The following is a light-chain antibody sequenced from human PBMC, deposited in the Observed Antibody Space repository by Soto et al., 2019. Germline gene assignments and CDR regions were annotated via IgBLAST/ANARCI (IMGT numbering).Light chain of an antibody. CDR1: NSDIGDYNY. V-gene: IGLV2-11*01. CDR2: DVN. CDR3: CSYAGTYNFWV. Sequence: QSVLTQPRSVSGSPGQSVTISCTGTNSDIGDYNYVSWYQQHPGKAPKVMIYDVNRRPSGVPDRFSGSKSGNTASLTISGLQAEDEADYYCCSYAGTYNFWVFGGGTQLTVL. J-gene: IGLJ3*02.